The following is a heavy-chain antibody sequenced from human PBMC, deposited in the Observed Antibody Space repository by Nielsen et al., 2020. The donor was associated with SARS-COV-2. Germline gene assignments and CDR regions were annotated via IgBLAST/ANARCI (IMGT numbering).Heavy chain of an antibody. J-gene: IGHJ4*02. Sequence: SETLSLTCTVSGGSLSRYYWSWIRQTPGKGLEWIGYIEYSGSTNYSPSLKSRVTISVDTSKNQFSLKLSSVTAADTAVYYCARRALGYCSGGSCYSAFDYWGQGTLVTVSS. CDR3: ARRALGYCSGGSCYSAFDY. V-gene: IGHV4-59*12. D-gene: IGHD2-15*01. CDR2: IEYSGST. CDR1: GGSLSRYY.